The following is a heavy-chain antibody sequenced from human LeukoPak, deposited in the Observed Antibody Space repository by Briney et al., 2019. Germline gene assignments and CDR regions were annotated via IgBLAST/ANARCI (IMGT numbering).Heavy chain of an antibody. J-gene: IGHJ5*02. Sequence: SETLSLTCTVSGGSISSSSYYWGWIRQPPGKGLEWIGSIYYSGSTYYNPSLKSRVTISVDTSKNQFSLKLSSVTAADTAVYYCARTILGYCSSTSCYKKNNWFDPWGQGTLVTVSS. CDR2: IYYSGST. V-gene: IGHV4-39*07. CDR1: GGSISSSSYY. CDR3: ARTILGYCSSTSCYKKNNWFDP. D-gene: IGHD2-2*02.